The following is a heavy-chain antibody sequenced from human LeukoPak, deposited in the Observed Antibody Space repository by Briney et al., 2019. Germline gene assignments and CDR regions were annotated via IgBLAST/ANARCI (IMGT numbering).Heavy chain of an antibody. CDR1: GYTFTGYY. CDR3: ARCAPYYDFWSGYDWFDP. Sequence: ASVKVSCKASGYTFTGYYMHWVRQAPGQGLEWMGRIIPILGIANYAQKFQGRVTITADKSTSTAYMELSSLRSEDTAVYYCARCAPYYDFWSGYDWFDPWGQGTLVTVSS. V-gene: IGHV1-69*02. J-gene: IGHJ5*02. CDR2: IIPILGIA. D-gene: IGHD3-3*01.